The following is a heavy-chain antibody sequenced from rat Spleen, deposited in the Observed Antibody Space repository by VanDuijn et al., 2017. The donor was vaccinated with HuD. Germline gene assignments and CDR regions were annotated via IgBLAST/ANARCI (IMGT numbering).Heavy chain of an antibody. CDR2: ISSSSGT. V-gene: IGHV5-62*01. J-gene: IGHJ2*01. CDR1: GFIFKDYW. Sequence: VQLVESGGGLVQPGRSLKLSCVASGFIFKDYWMTWIRQAPGKGLDWVAYISSSSGTVYADAVKGRFTISRDNAKNTLYLQLNSLKSEDTAIYYCARNGYLFDYWGQGVMVTVSS. D-gene: IGHD2-2*01. CDR3: ARNGYLFDY.